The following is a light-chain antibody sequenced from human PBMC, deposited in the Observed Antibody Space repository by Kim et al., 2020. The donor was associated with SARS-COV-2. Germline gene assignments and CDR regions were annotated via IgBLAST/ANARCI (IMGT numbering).Light chain of an antibody. J-gene: IGKJ2*01. CDR1: QSISRY. CDR3: QQGSSAPRT. CDR2: AAS. Sequence: SASVGDTVTITCRASQSISRYLNWYQQKPGKAPNLLISAASSLQSGVPSRFSGSGSGTDFSLTISSLQPEDFATYYCQQGSSAPRTFGQGTKLEI. V-gene: IGKV1-39*01.